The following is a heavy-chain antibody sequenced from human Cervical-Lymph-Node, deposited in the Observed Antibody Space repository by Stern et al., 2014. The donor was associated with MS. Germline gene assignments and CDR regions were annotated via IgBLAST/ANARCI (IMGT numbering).Heavy chain of an antibody. J-gene: IGHJ3*02. D-gene: IGHD3-3*01. CDR2: IYTDDRT. Sequence: VQLVESGGGLIQPGGSLRLSCAAPGFTVSNNYMSWVRQAPGKGLEWVSLIYTDDRTYYAGSVKGGFTISSDISRTQLFLQMNSLRAEDTAVYYCARAIFGVNTAAMAPDAFDTWGQGTMVTVSS. V-gene: IGHV3-53*01. CDR1: GFTVSNNY. CDR3: ARAIFGVNTAAMAPDAFDT.